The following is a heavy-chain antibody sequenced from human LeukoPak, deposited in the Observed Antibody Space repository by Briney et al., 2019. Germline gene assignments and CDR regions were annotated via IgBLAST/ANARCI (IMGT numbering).Heavy chain of an antibody. CDR1: GFSLTTRPLG. Sequence: SGPTLVKPTQTLTLTCSFSGFSLTTRPLGVGWIRQPPGKAQEWLAVIYWDDDKRYNPSLKTRPTVNTATSKNQVVLIMTYMDPVDTATYYCAHRRSGYDWNHGDFDYWGQGTLVTVSS. V-gene: IGHV2-5*02. CDR3: AHRRSGYDWNHGDFDY. D-gene: IGHD1-20*01. J-gene: IGHJ4*02. CDR2: IYWDDDK.